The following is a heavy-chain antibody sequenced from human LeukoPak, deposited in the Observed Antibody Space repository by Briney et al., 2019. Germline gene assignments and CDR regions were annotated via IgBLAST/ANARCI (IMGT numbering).Heavy chain of an antibody. CDR2: MNPNSGNT. CDR1: GYTFTSYD. J-gene: IGHJ4*02. Sequence: ASVKVSCKASGYTFTSYDINWVRQATGQGLEWMGWMNPNSGNTGYAQKFQGRVTMTRSTSISTAYMELSSLRSEDTAVYYCARGVYYYDSSGYHYYFDYWGQGTLVTVSS. CDR3: ARGVYYYDSSGYHYYFDY. V-gene: IGHV1-8*01. D-gene: IGHD3-22*01.